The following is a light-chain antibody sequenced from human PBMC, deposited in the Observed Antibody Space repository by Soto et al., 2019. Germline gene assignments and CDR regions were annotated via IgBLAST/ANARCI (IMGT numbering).Light chain of an antibody. CDR1: SSDVGAYNF. J-gene: IGLJ1*01. CDR2: EVN. Sequence: QSALTQPASVSGSPGQSITISCTGTSSDVGAYNFVSWYQQYPGKAPKVMIYEVNNRPSGVSNRFSGSKSGNTASLTISGLQAEDEADYYCSSFTRSSTYVFGSGTNATVL. CDR3: SSFTRSSTYV. V-gene: IGLV2-14*01.